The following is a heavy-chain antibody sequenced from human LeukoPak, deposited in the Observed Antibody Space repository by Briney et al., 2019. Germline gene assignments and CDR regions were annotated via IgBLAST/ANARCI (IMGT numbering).Heavy chain of an antibody. J-gene: IGHJ4*02. CDR2: ISGSGTTI. CDR3: ATDSYVSGSYYRLFY. V-gene: IGHV3-48*03. Sequence: GGSLRLSCAASGFTFRSYEMNWVRQAPGKGLEWISYISGSGTTIYYADSVKGRFTISRDNAKNTLYLQMNSLRAEDTAIYYCATDSYVSGSYYRLFYWGQGTLVTVSS. CDR1: GFTFRSYE. D-gene: IGHD3-10*01.